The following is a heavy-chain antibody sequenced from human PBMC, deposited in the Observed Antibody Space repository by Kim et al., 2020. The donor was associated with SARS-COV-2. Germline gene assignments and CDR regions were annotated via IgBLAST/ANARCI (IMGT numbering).Heavy chain of an antibody. CDR2: ISGSGGST. CDR3: AKDLEGNYDILTGYALYYYGMDV. Sequence: GGSLRLSCAASGFTFSSYAMSWVRQAPGKGLEWVSAISGSGGSTYYADSVKGRFTISRDNSKNTLYLQMNSLRAEDTAVYYCAKDLEGNYDILTGYALYYYGMDVWGQGTTVTVSS. D-gene: IGHD3-9*01. CDR1: GFTFSSYA. J-gene: IGHJ6*02. V-gene: IGHV3-23*01.